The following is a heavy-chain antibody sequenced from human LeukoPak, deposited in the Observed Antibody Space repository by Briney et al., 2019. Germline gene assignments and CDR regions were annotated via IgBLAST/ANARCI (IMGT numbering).Heavy chain of an antibody. CDR1: GGSMSSVGNS. CDR2: IYHSGST. CDR3: ARVPWFGELQDAFDI. J-gene: IGHJ3*02. Sequence: SDTLSLTCAVSGGSMSSVGNSWSWIRQPPGKGLECIGYIYHSGSTYYNPSLKSRVTISVDRSKNQFSLKLSSVTAADTAVYYCARVPWFGELQDAFDIWGQGTMVTVSS. V-gene: IGHV4-30-2*01. D-gene: IGHD3-10*01.